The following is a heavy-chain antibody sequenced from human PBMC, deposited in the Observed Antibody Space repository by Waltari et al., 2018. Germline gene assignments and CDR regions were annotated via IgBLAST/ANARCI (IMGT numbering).Heavy chain of an antibody. CDR1: GFTVSSNY. CDR3: ARDKAYDFWSGYYDFSADSFYYYGMDV. CDR2: INSGGST. D-gene: IGHD3-3*01. J-gene: IGHJ6*02. Sequence: EVQLVESGGGLVQPGGSLRLSCAASGFTVSSNYMSWVRQAPGQGLEGDSVINSGGSTYDTDAGKGRFTISRDNSKNTLYLQMNSLRAEDTAVDYCARDKAYDFWSGYYDFSADSFYYYGMDVWGQGTTVTVSS. V-gene: IGHV3-66*02.